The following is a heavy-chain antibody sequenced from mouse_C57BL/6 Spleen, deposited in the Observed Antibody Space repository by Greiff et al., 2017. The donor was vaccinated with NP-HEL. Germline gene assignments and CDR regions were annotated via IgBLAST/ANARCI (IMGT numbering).Heavy chain of an antibody. CDR3: ARTYYGSSSSWFAY. V-gene: IGHV1-52*01. D-gene: IGHD1-1*01. CDR2: IDPSDSET. CDR1: GYTFTSYW. J-gene: IGHJ3*01. Sequence: VQLQQPGAELVRPGSSVKLSCKASGYTFTSYWMHWVKQRPIQGLEWIGNIDPSDSETHYNQKFKDKATLTVDKSSSTAYMQLSSLTSEDSTVYYCARTYYGSSSSWFAYWGQGTLVTVSA.